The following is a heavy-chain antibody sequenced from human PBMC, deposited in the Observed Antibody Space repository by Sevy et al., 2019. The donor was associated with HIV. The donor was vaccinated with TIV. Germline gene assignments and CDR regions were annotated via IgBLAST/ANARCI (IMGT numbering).Heavy chain of an antibody. CDR2: INPNSGGT. J-gene: IGHJ6*02. D-gene: IGHD5-18*01. CDR3: ARASAAITYGGMDV. Sequence: ASVKVSCKASGYTFTGYYMHWVRQAPGQWLEWMGRINPNSGGTNYAQKFQGRVTMTRDTSISTAYMELSRLRSDDTAVYYCARASAAITYGGMDVWGQGTTVTVSS. V-gene: IGHV1-2*06. CDR1: GYTFTGYY.